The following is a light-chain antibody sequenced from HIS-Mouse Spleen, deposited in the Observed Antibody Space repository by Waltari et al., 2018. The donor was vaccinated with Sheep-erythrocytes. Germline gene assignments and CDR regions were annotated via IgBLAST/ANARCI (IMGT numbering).Light chain of an antibody. CDR2: GNS. CDR1: SPNIGAGYE. V-gene: IGLV1-40*01. Sequence: QSVLTQPPSVSGAPGQRVTISCTGSSPNIGAGYELHWYQQLPGTAPKLLIYGNSNRPSGVPDRFSGSKSGTSASLAITGLQAEDEADYYCQSYDSSLSGWVFGGGTKLTVL. CDR3: QSYDSSLSGWV. J-gene: IGLJ3*02.